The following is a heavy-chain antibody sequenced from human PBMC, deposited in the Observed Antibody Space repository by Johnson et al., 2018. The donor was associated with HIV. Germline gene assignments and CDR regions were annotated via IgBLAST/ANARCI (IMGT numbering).Heavy chain of an antibody. J-gene: IGHJ3*02. CDR3: AREGPYSSRWGAFDI. V-gene: IGHV3-11*04. CDR2: ISSSGSNR. Sequence: QVQLVESGGGLVKPGGSLRLSCVASGFTFSDHYMSWIRQAPGKGLEWVAHISSSGSNRDYSDSVKGRFTISRDNAKNSLFLQMNSLRAEDTAVYYCAREGPYSSRWGAFDIWGQGTMVTVSS. D-gene: IGHD6-13*01. CDR1: GFTFSDHY.